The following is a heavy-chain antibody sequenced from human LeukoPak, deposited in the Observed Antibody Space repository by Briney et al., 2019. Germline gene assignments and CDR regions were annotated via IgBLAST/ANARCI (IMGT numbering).Heavy chain of an antibody. CDR1: GFTFSSCA. Sequence: GGSLRLSCAASGFTFSSCATSWVRQAPGKGLEWVSAISGSGGSTYYADSVKGRFTISRDNSKNTLYLQMNSLRAEDTAVYYCAKDPPAWTMIVVDDYWGQGTLVTVSS. CDR2: ISGSGGST. J-gene: IGHJ4*02. CDR3: AKDPPAWTMIVVDDY. D-gene: IGHD3-22*01. V-gene: IGHV3-23*01.